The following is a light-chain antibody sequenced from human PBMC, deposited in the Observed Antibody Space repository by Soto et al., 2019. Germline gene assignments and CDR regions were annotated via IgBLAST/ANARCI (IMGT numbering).Light chain of an antibody. Sequence: EIVMTQSPATLSVSPGERATLSCRASQSVGSHLAWYQQKPGQGPRLLIYGASTRATGIPDRFSGTGSGTDFTLTISRLEPEDFAVYYCQHFGDSPITFGQGTRLEI. V-gene: IGKV3D-15*01. CDR3: QHFGDSPIT. CDR2: GAS. J-gene: IGKJ5*01. CDR1: QSVGSH.